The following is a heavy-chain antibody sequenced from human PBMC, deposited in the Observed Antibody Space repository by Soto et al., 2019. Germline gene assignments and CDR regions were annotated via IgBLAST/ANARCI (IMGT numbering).Heavy chain of an antibody. CDR1: GFTFSRYA. CDR2: IGARGGST. J-gene: IGHJ6*02. Sequence: GVSLRLSCAASGFTFSRYAMNWVRQAPGKGLEWVSAIGARGGSTYYADSVKGRFTISRDNSENTLYLQMSSLRVEDASVYYCAKAFFGSSDYYYAMVVGGQGTTVTVFS. CDR3: AKAFFGSSDYYYAMVV. D-gene: IGHD3-22*01. V-gene: IGHV3-23*01.